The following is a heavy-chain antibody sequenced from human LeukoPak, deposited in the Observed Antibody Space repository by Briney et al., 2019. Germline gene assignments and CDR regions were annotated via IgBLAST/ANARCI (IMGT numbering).Heavy chain of an antibody. CDR1: GYTFTSYY. CDR3: ARDHQRGGIAAAGTDMDV. D-gene: IGHD6-13*01. V-gene: IGHV1-46*01. CDR2: INPSGGST. J-gene: IGHJ6*03. Sequence: GASVKVSCKASGYTFTSYYMHWVRQAPGQGLEWMGIINPSGGSTSYAQKFQGRVTMTRDMSTSTVYMELSSLRSEDTAVYYCARDHQRGGIAAAGTDMDVWGKGTTVTVSS.